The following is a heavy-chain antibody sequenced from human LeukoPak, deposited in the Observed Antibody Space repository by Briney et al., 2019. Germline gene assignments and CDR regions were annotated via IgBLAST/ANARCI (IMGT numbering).Heavy chain of an antibody. J-gene: IGHJ4*02. V-gene: IGHV3-23*01. CDR3: AKSLYGGCDY. D-gene: IGHD3-16*02. CDR1: GFSFSTYA. Sequence: PGGSLRLPCAASGFSFSTYAMSWVRQAPGKGLEWVSGVNGNGGSTSYADSVKGRFTIFRDNSKNTVYLQMNSLRVEDTAVYYCAKSLYGGCDYWGQGTVVTVSS. CDR2: VNGNGGST.